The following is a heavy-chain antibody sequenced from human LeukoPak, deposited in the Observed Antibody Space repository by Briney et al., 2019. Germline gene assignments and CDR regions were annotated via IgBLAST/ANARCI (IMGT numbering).Heavy chain of an antibody. CDR3: STFSNTPVVRGQN. J-gene: IGHJ4*02. Sequence: GGSLRLSCAASGFTFSNAWMSWVRQATGKGVEWVSRIKSKTDGGTTDYAAPVKDRFAISRDDSKNTLYLQMNSLKTEDTAVYYCSTFSNTPVVRGQNWGQGTLVTVSS. CDR2: IKSKTDGGTT. CDR1: GFTFSNAW. D-gene: IGHD5-18*01. V-gene: IGHV3-15*01.